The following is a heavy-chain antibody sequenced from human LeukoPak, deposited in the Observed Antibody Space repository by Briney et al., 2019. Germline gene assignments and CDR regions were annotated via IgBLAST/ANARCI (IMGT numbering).Heavy chain of an antibody. D-gene: IGHD3-9*01. CDR2: MKEDGSDI. CDR1: GFMFSSYT. V-gene: IGHV3-7*05. J-gene: IGHJ5*02. Sequence: PWGSLRLSCVASGFMFSSYTVSWVRRAPGKGLEWVAKMKEDGSDIYYVDSVKGRFTICRDNAKNSLCLQMSNLRAEDTAVYYCARGGARYLDSWGQGTLVTVSS. CDR3: ARGGARYLDS.